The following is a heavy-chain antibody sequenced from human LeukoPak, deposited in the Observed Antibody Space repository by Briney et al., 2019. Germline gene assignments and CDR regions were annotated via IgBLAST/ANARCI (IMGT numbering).Heavy chain of an antibody. V-gene: IGHV3-7*03. CDR1: GYPFSYSW. Sequence: GGSLRLSCAVSGYPFSYSWLYWVRQAPGKGLEGVANIKKDGTGISYVDSVRGRFIISRDNARNSLYLQMDSLRVEDTAVYFCAGGNAMEVWGKGTAVTVSS. CDR2: IKKDGTGI. D-gene: IGHD1-1*01. J-gene: IGHJ6*03. CDR3: AGGNAMEV.